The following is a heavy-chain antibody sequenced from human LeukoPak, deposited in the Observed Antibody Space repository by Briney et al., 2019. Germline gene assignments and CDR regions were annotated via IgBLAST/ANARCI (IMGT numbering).Heavy chain of an antibody. CDR1: GFTFSSYS. V-gene: IGHV3-48*01. Sequence: GGSLRLSCAASGFTFSSYSMNWVRQAPGKGLEWVSYISSSSSTIYYADSVKGRFTLSRDNSKNTLYLQMDSLRAEDTAVYYCTTLFLSSTSWSYWGQGTLVTISS. CDR3: TTLFLSSTSWSY. D-gene: IGHD6-6*01. J-gene: IGHJ4*02. CDR2: ISSSSSTI.